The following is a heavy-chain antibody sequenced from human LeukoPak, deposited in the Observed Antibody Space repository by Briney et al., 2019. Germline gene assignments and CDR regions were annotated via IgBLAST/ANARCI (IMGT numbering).Heavy chain of an antibody. V-gene: IGHV1-2*02. CDR2: INSNSGGT. Sequence: GASVKVSCKASGYIFTGYSIHWVRQAPGQGLEWMGCINSNSGGTNYAQKFQGRVTMTRDTSIRTAYMELSSLRSEDAAVYYCARRFYDNLTGHTWYDYWGQGTLVTVSS. CDR3: ARRFYDNLTGHTWYDY. D-gene: IGHD3-9*01. J-gene: IGHJ4*02. CDR1: GYIFTGYS.